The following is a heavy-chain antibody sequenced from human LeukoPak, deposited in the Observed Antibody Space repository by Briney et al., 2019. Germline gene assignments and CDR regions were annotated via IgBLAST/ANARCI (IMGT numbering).Heavy chain of an antibody. Sequence: SETLSLTCTVSGGSISSSSYYWGWIRQPPGKGLEWIGSIYYSGSTYYNPSLKSRVTISVDTSKNQFSLKLSSVTAADTAVYYCARDPAYYYGSGLDYWGQGTLVTVSS. J-gene: IGHJ4*02. V-gene: IGHV4-39*07. CDR1: GGSISSSSYY. CDR2: IYYSGST. D-gene: IGHD3-10*01. CDR3: ARDPAYYYGSGLDY.